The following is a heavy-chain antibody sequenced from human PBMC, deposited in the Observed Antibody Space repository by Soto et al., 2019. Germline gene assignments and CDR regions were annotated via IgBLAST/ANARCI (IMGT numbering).Heavy chain of an antibody. Sequence: SETLSLTCTVSGGSISSYYWSWIRQPPGKGLEWIGYIYYSGSTNYNPSLKSRVTISVDTSKNQFSLKLSSVTAADTAVYYCASGLIVATASAFYYYGMDVWGQGTTVTVSS. CDR3: ASGLIVATASAFYYYGMDV. CDR1: GGSISSYY. D-gene: IGHD5-12*01. J-gene: IGHJ6*02. CDR2: IYYSGST. V-gene: IGHV4-59*01.